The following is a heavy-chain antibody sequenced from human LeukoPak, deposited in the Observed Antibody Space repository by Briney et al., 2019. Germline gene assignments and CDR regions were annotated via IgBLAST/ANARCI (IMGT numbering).Heavy chain of an antibody. CDR3: ARDVPIVAVVAATYFYYMDV. D-gene: IGHD2-15*01. Sequence: SQTLSLTCAISGDSVSSNSAAWNWIRQSPSRGLEWLGRTYYRSKWYNDYAVSVKSRITINPDTSKNQFSLQLNSVTPEDTAVYYCARDVPIVAVVAATYFYYMDVWGKGTTATVSS. CDR1: GDSVSSNSAA. J-gene: IGHJ6*03. CDR2: TYYRSKWYN. V-gene: IGHV6-1*01.